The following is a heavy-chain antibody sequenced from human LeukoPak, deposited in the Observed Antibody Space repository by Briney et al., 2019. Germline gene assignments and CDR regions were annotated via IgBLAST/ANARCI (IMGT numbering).Heavy chain of an antibody. CDR2: INQNGREK. J-gene: IGHJ4*02. D-gene: IGHD3-16*01. Sequence: GGSLRPSCEVSGLTFSTYWMTWVRQAPGKGLEWVASINQNGREKYHVDSVKGRFTISRDNAKDSLYLQMNSLRDEDTAVYYCARSLGDDWGQGTLVTVSS. CDR3: ARSLGDD. V-gene: IGHV3-7*01. CDR1: GLTFSTYW.